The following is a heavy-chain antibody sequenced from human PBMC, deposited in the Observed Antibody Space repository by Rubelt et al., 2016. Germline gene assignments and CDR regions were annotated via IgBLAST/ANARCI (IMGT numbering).Heavy chain of an antibody. J-gene: IGHJ3*02. D-gene: IGHD6-13*01. CDR1: GGTFSSYA. CDR2: IIPIFGTA. V-gene: IGHV1-69*01. CDR3: ARGGAAAADDNDAFDI. Sequence: QVQLVQSGAEVKKPGSSVKVSCKASGGTFSSYAISWVRQAPGQGLEWMGGIIPIFGTANYAQKFQGRVTITADESTSTAYMELSSRRAEDTAVYDCARGGAAAADDNDAFDIWGQGTMVTVSS.